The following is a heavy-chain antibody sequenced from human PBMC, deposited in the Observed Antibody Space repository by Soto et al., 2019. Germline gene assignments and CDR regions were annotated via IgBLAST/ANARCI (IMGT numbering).Heavy chain of an antibody. CDR3: AREWSTSGDLDY. CDR2: ISYDGSIK. Sequence: QVQLVESGGAVVQPGRSLRLSWAASGFTFSSHSIQWVRQAPGKGLEWVAVISYDGSIKYYADSVKGRFTISRDNSKNTAYLQMNSLRAEDTAVFYCAREWSTSGDLDYWGQGTLVIVSS. J-gene: IGHJ4*02. V-gene: IGHV3-30-3*01. CDR1: GFTFSSHS. D-gene: IGHD3-10*01.